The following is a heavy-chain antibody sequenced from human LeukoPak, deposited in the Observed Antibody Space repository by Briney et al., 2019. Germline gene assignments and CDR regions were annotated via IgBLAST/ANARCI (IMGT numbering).Heavy chain of an antibody. J-gene: IGHJ4*02. CDR1: GGTLSSFA. CDR2: VIPFFGTA. V-gene: IGHV1-69*05. CDR3: ARRGPAAAFDY. D-gene: IGHD2-2*01. Sequence: EASVKVSCKASGGTLSSFAISWVRQAPGQGLEWVGGVIPFFGTADYAQKFQGRVTITTDESTKTAYMELSSLRSEDTAVYFCARRGPAAAFDYWGQGTLVTVSS.